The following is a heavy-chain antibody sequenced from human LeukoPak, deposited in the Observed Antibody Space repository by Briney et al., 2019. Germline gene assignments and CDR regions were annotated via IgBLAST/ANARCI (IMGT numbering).Heavy chain of an antibody. CDR2: IIPIFGIA. D-gene: IGHD3-22*01. CDR3: ARGATQWLPTKN. J-gene: IGHJ4*02. CDR1: GGTFSSYA. Sequence: ASVKVSFKASGGTFSSYAISWVRQAPGQGLEWMGRIIPIFGIANYAQKFQGRVTITADKSTSTAYMELSSLRSEDTAVYYCARGATQWLPTKNWGQGTLVTVSS. V-gene: IGHV1-69*04.